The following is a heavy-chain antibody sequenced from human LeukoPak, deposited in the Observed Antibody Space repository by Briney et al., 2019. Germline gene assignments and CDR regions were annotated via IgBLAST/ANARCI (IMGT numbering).Heavy chain of an antibody. D-gene: IGHD3-22*01. Sequence: SVKVSCKASGGTFSSYAISWVRQAPGQGLEWMRGIIPIFGTANYAQKFQGRVTITTDESTSTAYMELSSLRSEDTAVYYCASPLDYYDSSGYHYWGQGTRVTVSS. CDR1: GGTFSSYA. CDR2: IIPIFGTA. V-gene: IGHV1-69*05. CDR3: ASPLDYYDSSGYHY. J-gene: IGHJ4*02.